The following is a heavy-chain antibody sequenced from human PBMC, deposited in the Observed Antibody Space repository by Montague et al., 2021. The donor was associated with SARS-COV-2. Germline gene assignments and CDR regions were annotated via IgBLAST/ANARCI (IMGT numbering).Heavy chain of an antibody. V-gene: IGHV3-48*03. CDR2: ISSSVSTI. CDR1: GFTFSSYE. Sequence: SLRLSCAASGFTFSSYEMNWVRQAPGKGLEWVSYISSSVSTIYYADSVXGRFTISRDNAKNSLYLQMNSLRAEDTAVYYCARGGTYYDFWSGYRNYYYGMDVWGQGTTVTVSS. CDR3: ARGGTYYDFWSGYRNYYYGMDV. J-gene: IGHJ6*02. D-gene: IGHD3-3*01.